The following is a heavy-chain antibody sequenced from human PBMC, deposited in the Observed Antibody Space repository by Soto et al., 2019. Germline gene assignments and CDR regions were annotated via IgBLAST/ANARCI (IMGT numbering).Heavy chain of an antibody. CDR3: ARFSGARDYFDY. D-gene: IGHD2-15*01. V-gene: IGHV3-53*01. J-gene: IGHJ4*02. Sequence: GGSLRLSCAASGFTVSSNYMSWVRQAPGKGLEWVSVIYSGGSTYYADSVKGRFTISRDNSKNTLYLQMNSLRAEDTAVYYCARFSGARDYFDYWGQGTLVTVSS. CDR1: GFTVSSNY. CDR2: IYSGGST.